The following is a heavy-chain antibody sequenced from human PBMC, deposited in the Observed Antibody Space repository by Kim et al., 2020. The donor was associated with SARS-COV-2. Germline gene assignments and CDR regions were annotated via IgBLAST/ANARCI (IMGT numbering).Heavy chain of an antibody. Sequence: GGSLRLSCAASGFTFSSYGMHWVRQAPGKGLEWVAVISYDGSNKYYADSVKGRFTISRDNSKNTLYLQMNSLRAEDTAVYYCAKKPSSGWYGDAFDIWGQGTMVTVSS. CDR2: ISYDGSNK. D-gene: IGHD6-19*01. CDR1: GFTFSSYG. V-gene: IGHV3-30*18. CDR3: AKKPSSGWYGDAFDI. J-gene: IGHJ3*02.